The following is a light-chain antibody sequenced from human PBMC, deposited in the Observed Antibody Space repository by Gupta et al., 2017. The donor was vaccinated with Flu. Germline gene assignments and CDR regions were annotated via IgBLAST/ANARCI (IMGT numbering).Light chain of an antibody. V-gene: IGLV2-14*03. J-gene: IGLJ2*01. CDR1: SSDVGGYKY. CDR3: SSYTTSTTLV. CDR2: DVS. Sequence: QSALTQPASVSGSPGPSITISCTGTSSDVGGYKYVPWYQQHPVKAPKVIIFDVSNRPSGVSNRFSGSKSGNTASLTISGLQAEDEADYYCSSYTTSTTLVFGGGTKVTVL.